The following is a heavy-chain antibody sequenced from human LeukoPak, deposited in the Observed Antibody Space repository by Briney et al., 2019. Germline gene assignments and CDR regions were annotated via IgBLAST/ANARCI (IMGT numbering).Heavy chain of an antibody. J-gene: IGHJ4*02. D-gene: IGHD1-1*01. CDR1: GFTFSIYG. V-gene: IGHV3-23*01. CDR2: ISGSGGST. Sequence: GGSLRLSCTASGFTFSIYGMTWVRQAPGKGLEWVSGISGSGGSTYYADSVKGRFTISRGNSKNTLYLRMNSLRAEDTAVYYCAKGRGTFDNWGQGTLVTVSS. CDR3: AKGRGTFDN.